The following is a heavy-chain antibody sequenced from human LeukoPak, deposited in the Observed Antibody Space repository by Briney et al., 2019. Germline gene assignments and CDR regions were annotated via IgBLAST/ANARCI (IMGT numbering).Heavy chain of an antibody. Sequence: ESSETLSLTCAVYGGSFSGYYWSWIRQPPGKGLEWIGEINHSGSTNYNPSLKSRVTISVDTSKNQFSLKLSSVTAADTAVYYCARYYYDSSGYYYLFDYWGQGTLVTVSS. CDR1: GGSFSGYY. CDR2: INHSGST. J-gene: IGHJ4*02. CDR3: ARYYYDSSGYYYLFDY. V-gene: IGHV4-34*01. D-gene: IGHD3-22*01.